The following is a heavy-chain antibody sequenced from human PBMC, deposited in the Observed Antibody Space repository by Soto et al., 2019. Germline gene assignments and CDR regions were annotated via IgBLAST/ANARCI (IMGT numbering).Heavy chain of an antibody. CDR1: GYTFTSYG. CDR2: ISAYNGNT. V-gene: IGHV1-18*01. D-gene: IGHD3-16*02. J-gene: IGHJ4*02. Sequence: ASVKVSCKASGYTFTSYGISWVRQAPGQGLEWMGWISAYNGNTNYAQKLQGRVTMTTDTSTSTAYMELRSLRSDDTAVYYCARDRVMITFGGVIVLDYWGQGTLVTVSS. CDR3: ARDRVMITFGGVIVLDY.